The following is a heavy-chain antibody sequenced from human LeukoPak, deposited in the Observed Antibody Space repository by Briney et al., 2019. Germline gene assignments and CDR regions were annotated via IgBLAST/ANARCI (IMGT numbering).Heavy chain of an antibody. V-gene: IGHV3-74*03. CDR2: INDFGNFI. Sequence: GRSLRLSCTGSAFNFRNNWMHWVRQVPGKGLEWVSCINDFGNFITYADSVKGRFTISRDNAKNTLFLQMNSLRVEDTAIYYCTGVDYYWGQGTLVTVSS. CDR1: AFNFRNNW. CDR3: TGVDYY. J-gene: IGHJ4*02.